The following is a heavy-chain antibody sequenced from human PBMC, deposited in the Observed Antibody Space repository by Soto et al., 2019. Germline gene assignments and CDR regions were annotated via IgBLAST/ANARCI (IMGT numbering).Heavy chain of an antibody. D-gene: IGHD3-22*01. J-gene: IGHJ3*02. Sequence: PSETLSLTCTVSGGSISSGGYYWSWIRQHPGKGLEWNGYTYYSGSTYYTPSLKSRVTISVDTSKNQFSLKLSSVTAADTAVYYCARDGYYEGQDAFDIWGQGTMVTVSS. CDR1: GGSISSGGYY. V-gene: IGHV4-31*03. CDR2: TYYSGST. CDR3: ARDGYYEGQDAFDI.